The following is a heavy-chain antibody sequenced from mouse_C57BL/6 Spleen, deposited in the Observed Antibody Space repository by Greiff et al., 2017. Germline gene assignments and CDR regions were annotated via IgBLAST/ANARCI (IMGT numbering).Heavy chain of an antibody. J-gene: IGHJ4*01. CDR2: IYPGSGST. Sequence: QVQLKQSGAELVKPGASVKMSCKASGYTFTSYWITWVKQRPGQGLEWIGDIYPGSGSTNYNEKFKSKATLTVDTSSSTAYMQLSSLTSEDSAVYYCARTYYSNYPYYYAMDYWGQGTSVTVSS. D-gene: IGHD2-5*01. CDR1: GYTFTSYW. CDR3: ARTYYSNYPYYYAMDY. V-gene: IGHV1-55*01.